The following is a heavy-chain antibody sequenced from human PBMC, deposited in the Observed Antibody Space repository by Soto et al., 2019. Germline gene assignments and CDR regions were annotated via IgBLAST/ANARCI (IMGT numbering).Heavy chain of an antibody. V-gene: IGHV1-69*12. CDR3: ARDRGVITVSKGGE. Sequence: QVQLVQSGAEVKKPGSSVKVSCKASGGTFSSYAISWVRQAPGQGLEWMGGIIPIFGTANYAQKFQGRVTXXAXEXXSTADMELSSLRSEDTAVYYCARDRGVITVSKGGEWGQGTLVTVSS. CDR2: IIPIFGTA. D-gene: IGHD3-10*01. CDR1: GGTFSSYA. J-gene: IGHJ4*02.